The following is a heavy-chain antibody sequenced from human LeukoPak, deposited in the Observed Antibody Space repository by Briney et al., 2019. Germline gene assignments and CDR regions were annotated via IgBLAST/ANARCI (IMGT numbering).Heavy chain of an antibody. V-gene: IGHV4-59*01. Sequence: SETLSLTCTVSGGSISSYYWSWIRQPPGKGLEWIGYIYYSGSTDYNPSLRSRVTITVDTSKSQFSLKLSSVTAADTAVYYCASGRGLYSFYAFDIWGQGTMVTVSS. CDR2: IYYSGST. CDR3: ASGRGLYSFYAFDI. J-gene: IGHJ3*02. CDR1: GGSISSYY. D-gene: IGHD5-18*01.